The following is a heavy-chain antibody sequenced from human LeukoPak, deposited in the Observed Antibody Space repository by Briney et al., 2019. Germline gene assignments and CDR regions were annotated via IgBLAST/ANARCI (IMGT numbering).Heavy chain of an antibody. CDR2: ISGPGDNT. V-gene: IGHV3-23*01. Sequence: GGSLRLSCAASGFTFSRYAMKWVRQAPGKRLEWVSTISGPGDNTYYAASVKGRFTISRDNSKSTVYLQMNSLRAGDTAVYYCAREATSSSGWYIDYWGQGTLVTVSS. J-gene: IGHJ4*02. CDR3: AREATSSSGWYIDY. D-gene: IGHD6-25*01. CDR1: GFTFSRYA.